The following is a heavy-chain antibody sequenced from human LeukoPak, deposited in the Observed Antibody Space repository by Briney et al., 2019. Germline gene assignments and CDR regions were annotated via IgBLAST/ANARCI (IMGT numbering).Heavy chain of an antibody. Sequence: GGSLRLSCTASGFTFGDYAMSWVRQAPGKGLEWVGFIRSKAYGGTTEYAASVKGRFTISRDDSKSIAYLQMNSLKTEDTAVYYCTRGEDYYYYYMDVWGKGTTVTVSS. V-gene: IGHV3-49*04. CDR2: IRSKAYGGTT. CDR3: TRGEDYYYYYMDV. J-gene: IGHJ6*03. CDR1: GFTFGDYA.